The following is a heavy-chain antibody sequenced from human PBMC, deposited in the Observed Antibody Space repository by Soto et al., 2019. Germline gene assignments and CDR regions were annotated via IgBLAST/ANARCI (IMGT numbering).Heavy chain of an antibody. V-gene: IGHV4-30-4*01. D-gene: IGHD3-3*01. CDR1: GGSISSGDYY. CDR3: ARGQRFSDWFDP. CDR2: IYYSGST. Sequence: SETLSLTCTVSGGSISSGDYYWSWIRQPPGKGLEWIGYIYYSGSTYYNPSLQSRVTMSLDTSNNQFSLRLTSVTAADTAVYYCARGQRFSDWFDPWGQGTLVTVSS. J-gene: IGHJ5*02.